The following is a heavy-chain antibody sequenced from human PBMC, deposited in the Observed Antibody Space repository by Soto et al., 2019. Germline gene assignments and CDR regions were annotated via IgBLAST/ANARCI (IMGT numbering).Heavy chain of an antibody. CDR2: INWRGSAT. D-gene: IGHD5-18*01. Sequence: EVHLVESGGGVLRPGGSLRLSCAASGFTFDDYAMSWVRQAPGKGLEWVSGINWRGSATGYADSVRGRFTISRDNAKKSPYLELSSLRAENTALYHSVRERGPDLAMDYYYSSSFDAWGKGTTVTVSS. J-gene: IGHJ6*03. CDR3: VRERGPDLAMDYYYSSSFDA. CDR1: GFTFDDYA. V-gene: IGHV3-20*01.